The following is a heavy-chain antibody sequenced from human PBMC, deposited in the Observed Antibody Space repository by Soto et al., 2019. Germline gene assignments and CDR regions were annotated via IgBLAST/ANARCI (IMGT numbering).Heavy chain of an antibody. CDR3: TRDRSFLGYCSGGSCYTYNWFDP. D-gene: IGHD2-15*01. Sequence: GGSLRLSCTASGFTFGDYAMSWFRQAPGKGLEWVGFIRSKAYGGTTEYAESVKGRFTISRDDSKSIAYLQMNSLKTEDTAVYYCTRDRSFLGYCSGGSCYTYNWFDPWGQGTLVTVS. CDR2: IRSKAYGGTT. CDR1: GFTFGDYA. V-gene: IGHV3-49*03. J-gene: IGHJ5*02.